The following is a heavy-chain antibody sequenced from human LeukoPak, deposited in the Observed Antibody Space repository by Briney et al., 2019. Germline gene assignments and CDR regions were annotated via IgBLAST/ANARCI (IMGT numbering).Heavy chain of an antibody. CDR3: ARDPTDRIVVVPAAIPYYYYGMDV. V-gene: IGHV1-69*13. CDR1: GYTFTSQY. Sequence: SVKVSCKASGYTFTSQYMHWVRQAPGQGLEWMGGIIPIFGTANYAQKFQGRVTITADESTSTAYMELSSLRSEDTAVYYCARDPTDRIVVVPAAIPYYYYGMDVWGQGTSVTVSS. J-gene: IGHJ6*02. D-gene: IGHD2-2*01. CDR2: IIPIFGTA.